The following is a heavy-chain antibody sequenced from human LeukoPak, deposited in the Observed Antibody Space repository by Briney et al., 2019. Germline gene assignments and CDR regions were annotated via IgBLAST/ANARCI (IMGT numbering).Heavy chain of an antibody. V-gene: IGHV3-33*01. Sequence: GGSLRLSCAASGFTFSSYGMHWVRQAPGKGLEWVAVIWYDGSNKYYADSVKGRFTISRDNVDNVVYLEMNGLRAEDTATYYCARVAVSGPTGWFDSWGQGTLVIVSS. CDR1: GFTFSSYG. CDR3: ARVAVSGPTGWFDS. J-gene: IGHJ5*01. CDR2: IWYDGSNK. D-gene: IGHD2-8*02.